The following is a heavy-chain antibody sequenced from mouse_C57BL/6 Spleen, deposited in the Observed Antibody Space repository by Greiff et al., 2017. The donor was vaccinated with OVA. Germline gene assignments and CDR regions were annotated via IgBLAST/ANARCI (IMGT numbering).Heavy chain of an antibody. CDR1: GFTFSDYG. D-gene: IGHD2-4*01. Sequence: EVQVVESGGGLVKPGGSLKLSCAASGFTFSDYGMHWVRQAPEKGLEWVAYISSGSSTIYYADTVKGRFTISRDNAKNTLFLQMTSLRSEDTAMYYCARLRRGGSMDYWGQGTSVTVSS. V-gene: IGHV5-17*01. CDR2: ISSGSSTI. CDR3: ARLRRGGSMDY. J-gene: IGHJ4*01.